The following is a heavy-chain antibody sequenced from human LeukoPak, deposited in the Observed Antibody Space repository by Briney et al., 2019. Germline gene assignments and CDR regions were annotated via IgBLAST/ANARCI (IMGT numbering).Heavy chain of an antibody. CDR3: ARVSPEIVVVTGTGAPDY. CDR1: GFTFSSYG. J-gene: IGHJ4*02. V-gene: IGHV3-33*01. Sequence: PGRSLRLSCAASGFTFSSYGMHWVRQAPGKGLEWEAVIWYDGSNKYYADSVKGRFTISRDNSKNTVYLQMNSLRAEDTAVYYCARVSPEIVVVTGTGAPDYWGQGTLVTVSS. CDR2: IWYDGSNK. D-gene: IGHD2-21*02.